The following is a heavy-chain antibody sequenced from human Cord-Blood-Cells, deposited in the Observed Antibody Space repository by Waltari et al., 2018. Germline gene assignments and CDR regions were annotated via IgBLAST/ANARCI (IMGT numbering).Heavy chain of an antibody. J-gene: IGHJ3*02. V-gene: IGHV3-23*04. CDR2: ISGSGGST. CDR3: AKLRRAAMDAFDI. CDR1: GFTFSSYA. Sequence: EVQLVESGGGLVQPGGSLRLSCAASGFTFSSYAMSWVRQAPGKGLGWGSAISGSGGSTYYADSVKGRFTISRDNSKNTLYLQMNSLRAEDTAVYYCAKLRRAAMDAFDIWGQGTMVTVSS.